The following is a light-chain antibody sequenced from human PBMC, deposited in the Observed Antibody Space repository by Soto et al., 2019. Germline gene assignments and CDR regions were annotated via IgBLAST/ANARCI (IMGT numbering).Light chain of an antibody. CDR2: EVS. CDR3: SSHISSSVI. CDR1: SSDVGGYNY. Sequence: QSALTQPASVSGSPGQSITISCTGTSSDVGGYNYVSWYQQHPGKAPKVMIYEVSNRPSGVSNRFSGSKSGNTASLTISGLQDEDEADYFCSSHISSSVIFGGGTKLTVL. V-gene: IGLV2-14*01. J-gene: IGLJ2*01.